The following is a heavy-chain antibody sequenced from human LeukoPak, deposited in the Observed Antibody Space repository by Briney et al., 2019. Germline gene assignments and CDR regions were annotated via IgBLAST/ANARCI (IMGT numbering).Heavy chain of an antibody. Sequence: GGSLRLSCAASGFTFDDYAMHWVRQAPGKGMEWVSGISWNSGSIGYADSVKGRFTISRDNAKNSLYLQMNSLRAEDMALYYCAIGYCTNGVCLNAFDIWGQGTMVTVSS. CDR1: GFTFDDYA. CDR2: ISWNSGSI. CDR3: AIGYCTNGVCLNAFDI. V-gene: IGHV3-9*03. J-gene: IGHJ3*02. D-gene: IGHD2-8*01.